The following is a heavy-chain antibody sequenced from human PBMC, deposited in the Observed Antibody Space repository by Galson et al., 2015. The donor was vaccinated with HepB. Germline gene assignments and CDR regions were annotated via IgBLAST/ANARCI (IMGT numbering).Heavy chain of an antibody. Sequence: SVKVSCKASGGTFSSYAISWVRQAPGQGLEWMGGIIPIFGTANYAQKFQGRVTITADESTSTAYMELSSLRSEDTAVYYCARSGVPATAYDYWGQGTLVTVSS. J-gene: IGHJ4*02. CDR1: GGTFSSYA. V-gene: IGHV1-69*13. D-gene: IGHD2-2*01. CDR2: IIPIFGTA. CDR3: ARSGVPATAYDY.